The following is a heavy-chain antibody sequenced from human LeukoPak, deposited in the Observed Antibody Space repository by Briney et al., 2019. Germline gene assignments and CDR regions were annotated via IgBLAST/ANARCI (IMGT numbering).Heavy chain of an antibody. D-gene: IGHD3-10*01. Sequence: SETLSLTCAVYGGSFSGYYWGWIRQPPGKGLEWIGSIYYSWDTYYNPSLKSRVTISVDTSKNQFSLKLSSVTAADTAVYYCARHEGSGSYYKGGGNDFDYWGQGTLVTVSS. V-gene: IGHV4-39*01. CDR3: ARHEGSGSYYKGGGNDFDY. CDR1: GGSFSGYY. J-gene: IGHJ4*02. CDR2: IYYSWDT.